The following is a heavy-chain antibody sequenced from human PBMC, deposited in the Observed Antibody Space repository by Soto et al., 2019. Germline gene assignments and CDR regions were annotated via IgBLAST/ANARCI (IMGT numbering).Heavy chain of an antibody. CDR1: GGSFSGYY. Sequence: SETLSLTCAVYGGSFSGYYWSWIRQPPGKGLEWIGEINHSGSTNYNPSLKSRVTISVDTSKNQFSLKLSSVTAADTAVYYCARGSTMVRGVIIFPLYNWFHPWGQARLVTVSS. D-gene: IGHD3-10*01. CDR3: ARGSTMVRGVIIFPLYNWFHP. V-gene: IGHV4-34*01. J-gene: IGHJ5*02. CDR2: INHSGST.